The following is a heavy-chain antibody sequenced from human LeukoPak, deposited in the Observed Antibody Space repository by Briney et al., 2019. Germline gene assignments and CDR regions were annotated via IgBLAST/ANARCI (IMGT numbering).Heavy chain of an antibody. Sequence: TSETLSLTCTVSGGSISSYYWSWIRQPTGKGLEWIGYIYYSGSTNYNPSLKSRVTISVDTSKNQFSLKLSSVTAADTAVYYCARRSGDSDAFDIWGQGTMVTVSS. J-gene: IGHJ3*02. CDR1: GGSISSYY. V-gene: IGHV4-59*08. CDR3: ARRSGDSDAFDI. CDR2: IYYSGST. D-gene: IGHD4-17*01.